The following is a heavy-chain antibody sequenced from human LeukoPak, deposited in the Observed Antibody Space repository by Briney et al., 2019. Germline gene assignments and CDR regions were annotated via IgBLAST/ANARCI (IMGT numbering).Heavy chain of an antibody. CDR1: GGTYRYA. V-gene: IGHV1-69*05. CDR2: IIPPLGTA. D-gene: IGHD4-23*01. CDR3: ATYGGNTAEYFQH. Sequence: ASVKVSCKASGGTYRYAITLVRQAPGQGLEWMGGIIPPLGTANYAQKFQGRVTITTDESTNTAYMELTSLTSEDAAVYYCATYGGNTAEYFQHWGQGTLVAVSS. J-gene: IGHJ1*01.